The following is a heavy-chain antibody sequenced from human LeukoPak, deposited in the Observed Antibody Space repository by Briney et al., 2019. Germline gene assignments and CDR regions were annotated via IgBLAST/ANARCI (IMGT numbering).Heavy chain of an antibody. CDR1: GFTFSSYT. J-gene: IGHJ6*04. V-gene: IGHV3-21*06. Sequence: PGGSLRLSCAASGFTFSSYTMNWVRQAPGKGLEWVSSISSSSIFIYYADSVKGRFAISRDNAKDSLYLQMNSLRAEDTAIYYCARDYYGSGSYHDVWGEGTTVTISS. CDR2: ISSSSIFI. CDR3: ARDYYGSGSYHDV. D-gene: IGHD3-10*01.